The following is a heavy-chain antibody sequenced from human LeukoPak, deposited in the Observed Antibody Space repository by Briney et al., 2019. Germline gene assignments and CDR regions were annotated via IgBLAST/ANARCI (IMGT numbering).Heavy chain of an antibody. J-gene: IGHJ4*02. Sequence: QPGGSLRLSCAASGLTFSDYAMSWFRQAPGKGLEWVSGITSGFTPHYADSVKGRFTTSRDNSKNTFHLQLNSLRAEDTAVYYCAKDYSDSRVADVFFEYWGQGTLVTVSS. V-gene: IGHV3-23*01. CDR3: AKDYSDSRVADVFFEY. CDR2: ITSGFTP. D-gene: IGHD2-15*01. CDR1: GLTFSDYA.